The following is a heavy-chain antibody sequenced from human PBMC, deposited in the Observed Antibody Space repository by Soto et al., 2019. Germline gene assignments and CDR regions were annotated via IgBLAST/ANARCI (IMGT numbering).Heavy chain of an antibody. J-gene: IGHJ6*02. D-gene: IGHD6-13*01. CDR2: VYSGDFA. CDR3: AKRQQLVRYRYGLDA. CDR1: GFTVCNNY. V-gene: IGHV3-53*01. Sequence: GGSLSLSSAVSGFTVCNNYMSWVRQAPGKGLEWVSVVYSGDFAYYADSVKGRFTTTRDTSTNTVYLHMNSLRVEDTAVYYCAKRQQLVRYRYGLDAWGQGT.